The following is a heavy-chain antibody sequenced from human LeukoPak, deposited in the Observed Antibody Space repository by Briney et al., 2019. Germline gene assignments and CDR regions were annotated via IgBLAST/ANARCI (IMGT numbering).Heavy chain of an antibody. CDR3: ARHQIRFGEFKTTSY. J-gene: IGHJ4*02. CDR1: GYSFTSYW. D-gene: IGHD3-10*01. V-gene: IGHV5-10-1*01. CDR2: IDPSDSYT. Sequence: GESLKISCKGSGYSFTSYWISWVRQMPGKGLEWMGRIDPSDSYTNYSPSFQGHVTISADKSISTAYLQWSSLKASDTAMYYCARHQIRFGEFKTTSYWGQGTLVTVSS.